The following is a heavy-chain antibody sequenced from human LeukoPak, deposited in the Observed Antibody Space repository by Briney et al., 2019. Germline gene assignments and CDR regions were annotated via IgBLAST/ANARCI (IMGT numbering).Heavy chain of an antibody. Sequence: GTSVKVSCKASGFTFTSSAMQWVRQARGQRLEWIGWIVVGSGNTNYAQKFQERVTMTTDTSTSTAYMELRSLRSDDTAVYYCALTMVRGVIITGPCYFDYWGQGTLVTVSS. V-gene: IGHV1-58*02. J-gene: IGHJ4*02. D-gene: IGHD3-10*01. CDR1: GFTFTSSA. CDR3: ALTMVRGVIITGPCYFDY. CDR2: IVVGSGNT.